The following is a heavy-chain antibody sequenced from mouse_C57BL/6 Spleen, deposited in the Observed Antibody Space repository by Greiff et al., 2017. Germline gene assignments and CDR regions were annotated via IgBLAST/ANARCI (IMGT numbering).Heavy chain of an antibody. CDR1: GYSITSGYY. D-gene: IGHD2-12*01. Sequence: EVKVEESGPGLVKPSQSLSLTCSVTGYSITSGYYWNWIRQFPGNKLEWMGYISYDGSNNYNPSLKNRISITRDTSKNQFFLKLNSVTTEDTATYYCARGHYSDYWGQGTTLTVSS. CDR2: ISYDGSN. J-gene: IGHJ2*01. V-gene: IGHV3-6*01. CDR3: ARGHYSDY.